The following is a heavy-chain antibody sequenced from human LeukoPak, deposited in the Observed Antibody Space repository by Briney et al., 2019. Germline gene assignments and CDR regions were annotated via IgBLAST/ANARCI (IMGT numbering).Heavy chain of an antibody. CDR2: ISSSGSTK. CDR1: GVTFSSYS. V-gene: IGHV3-48*01. CDR3: AKFRADSSGWPFDY. J-gene: IGHJ4*02. Sequence: GGSLRLSCGASGVTFSSYSMNWVRQAPGKGLEWVSYISSSGSTKYYADSVKGRFTISRDNARNSLYLQMNSLRAEDTAIYYCAKFRADSSGWPFDYWGQGTLVTVSS. D-gene: IGHD6-19*01.